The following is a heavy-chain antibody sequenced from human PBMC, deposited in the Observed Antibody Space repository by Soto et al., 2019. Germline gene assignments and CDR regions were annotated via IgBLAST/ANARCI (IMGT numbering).Heavy chain of an antibody. CDR3: ARSFGRWLALYYYYYYGMDV. D-gene: IGHD6-19*01. CDR2: IKQDGSEK. V-gene: IGHV3-7*01. J-gene: IGHJ6*02. CDR1: GFTFSRYW. Sequence: GGSLRLSCAASGFTFSRYWMSWVRQAPGKGLEWVANIKQDGSEKYYVDSVKGRFTISRDNAKNSLYLQMNSLRAEDTAVYYCARSFGRWLALYYYYYYGMDVWGQGTTVTVSS.